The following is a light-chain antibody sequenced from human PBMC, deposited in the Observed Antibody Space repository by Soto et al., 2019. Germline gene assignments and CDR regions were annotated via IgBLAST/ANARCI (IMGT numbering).Light chain of an antibody. CDR2: DAS. Sequence: EIVLTQSPATLSLSPGERATLSCRASQSVSSYLAWYQQKPGQAPRLLIYDASNRATGIPARFSGGGSGTDFTLTISSLEPDDFAVYYCQQLYRYPLSFGGGTKVE. V-gene: IGKV3-11*01. CDR3: QQLYRYPLS. CDR1: QSVSSY. J-gene: IGKJ4*01.